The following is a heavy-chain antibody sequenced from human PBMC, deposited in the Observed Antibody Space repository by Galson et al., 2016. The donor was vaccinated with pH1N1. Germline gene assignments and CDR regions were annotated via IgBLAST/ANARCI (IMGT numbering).Heavy chain of an antibody. CDR3: ASSILVPALNAFDL. J-gene: IGHJ3*01. Sequence: ETLSLTCAVSGYSIISGYYWGWVRQPPGKGLEWIGSIFHSGSTYYNPSLKSRVTISVDTSRNQFPLTLSPVTAADTALYYCASSILVPALNAFDLWGQGTMVTVSS. D-gene: IGHD2-21*01. CDR1: GYSIISGYY. V-gene: IGHV4-38-2*01. CDR2: IFHSGST.